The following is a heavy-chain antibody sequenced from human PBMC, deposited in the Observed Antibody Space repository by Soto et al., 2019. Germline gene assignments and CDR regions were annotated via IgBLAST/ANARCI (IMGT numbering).Heavy chain of an antibody. CDR3: ARRRAAAAVYWFDP. V-gene: IGHV4-61*01. D-gene: IGHD6-25*01. CDR2: IYYSGST. CDR1: GGSVSSGSYY. Sequence: PSETLSLTCTVSGGSVSSGSYYWSWIRQPPGKGLEWIGYIYYSGSTNYNPSLKSRVTISVDTSKNQFSLKLSSVTAADTAVYYCARRRAAAAVYWFDPWGQGTLVTVYS. J-gene: IGHJ5*02.